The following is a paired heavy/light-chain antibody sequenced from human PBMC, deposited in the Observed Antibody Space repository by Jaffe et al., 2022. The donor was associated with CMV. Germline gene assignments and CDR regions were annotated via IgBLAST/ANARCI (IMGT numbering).Heavy chain of an antibody. Sequence: EVQLVESGGGLVQPGGSLRLSCAASGFTVSSNYMSWVRQAPGKGLEWVSLIYSSGDTFYADSVKGRFTVSSDSSKNTLSLQMNSLRAEDTAVYYCASGSRDTSGYYDYWGQGTLVTVSS. D-gene: IGHD3-22*01. J-gene: IGHJ4*02. CDR3: ASGSRDTSGYYDY. CDR2: IYSSGDT. CDR1: GFTVSSNY. V-gene: IGHV3-66*01.
Light chain of an antibody. CDR1: QDISSR. V-gene: IGKV1-12*01. CDR2: AAS. CDR3: QQADSFPLT. Sequence: DIQMTQSPSSVSASVGDRVTITCRASQDISSRLAWYQKKPGKAPKLLIDAASRLLGGVPSRFSGRGFGTDFTLTISSLQPDDFATYFCQQADSFPLTFGGGTKVEIK. J-gene: IGKJ4*01.